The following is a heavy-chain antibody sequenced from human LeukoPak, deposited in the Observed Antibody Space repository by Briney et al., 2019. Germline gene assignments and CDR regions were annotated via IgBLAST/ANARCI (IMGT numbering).Heavy chain of an antibody. Sequence: PGGSLRFSCAASGFTFSSYGMHWVRQAPGKGLEWVAVISYDGNNKYYADSVKGRFTISRDNSKNTLYLQMNSLRAEDTAVYYCARARAAAPPHFDYWGQGTLVTVSS. D-gene: IGHD6-13*01. J-gene: IGHJ4*02. CDR3: ARARAAAPPHFDY. V-gene: IGHV3-30*19. CDR1: GFTFSSYG. CDR2: ISYDGNNK.